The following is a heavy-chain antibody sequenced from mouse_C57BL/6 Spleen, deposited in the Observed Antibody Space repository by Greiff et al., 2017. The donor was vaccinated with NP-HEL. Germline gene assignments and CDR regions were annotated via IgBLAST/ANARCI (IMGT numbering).Heavy chain of an antibody. J-gene: IGHJ4*01. V-gene: IGHV1-81*01. D-gene: IGHD1-1*01. Sequence: QVQLQQSGAELARPGASVKLSCKASGYTFTSYGISWVKQRTGQGLEWIGEIFPRSGNTYYNEKFKGKATLTADKSSSTAYMELRSLTSEDSAVYFGARPPTVLARSYAMDYCGQGTSVTVSS. CDR2: IFPRSGNT. CDR1: GYTFTSYG. CDR3: ARPPTVLARSYAMDY.